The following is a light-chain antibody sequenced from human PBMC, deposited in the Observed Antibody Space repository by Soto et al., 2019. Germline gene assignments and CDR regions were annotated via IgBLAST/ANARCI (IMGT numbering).Light chain of an antibody. CDR3: QHYNEWPLT. J-gene: IGKJ4*02. CDR2: FAS. V-gene: IGKV3-15*01. CDR1: QTVSNN. Sequence: ERVMTQFPATLSVSPGAKATLSCRASQTVSNNLAWYQQKPGQAPRLLIYFASTRATGVPARFSGSGSGTEFTLTISNLQSEDSAVYYYQHYNEWPLTFGGGTKVETK.